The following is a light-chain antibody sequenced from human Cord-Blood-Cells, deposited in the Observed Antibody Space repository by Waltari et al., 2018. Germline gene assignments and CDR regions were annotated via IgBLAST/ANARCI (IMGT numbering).Light chain of an antibody. Sequence: DIVMTQSQDSLAVSLGERATINSKSRQSVLYSSNNKNYLAWYQQKPGQPPKLLIYWASTREYGVPDRFRGSGSGTAFTLTISSLQAEDVAVYYCQQYYGTPYSFGQGTKLEIK. J-gene: IGKJ2*03. CDR3: QQYYGTPYS. V-gene: IGKV4-1*01. CDR2: WAS. CDR1: QSVLYSSNNKNY.